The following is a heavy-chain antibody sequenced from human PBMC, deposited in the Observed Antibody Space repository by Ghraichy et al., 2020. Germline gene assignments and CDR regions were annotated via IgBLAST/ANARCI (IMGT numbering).Heavy chain of an antibody. Sequence: SETLSLTCAVSGGSFSGNYWSWIRQPPGKGLEWIGEIHPSGSTNYNPSLWSRVSISEDTSKNQFSLNLNSVTAADTAVYYCARGGDHAKTGYWGQGTLVTVSS. CDR3: ARGGDHAKTGY. CDR1: GGSFSGNY. D-gene: IGHD3-10*01. J-gene: IGHJ4*02. V-gene: IGHV4-34*01. CDR2: IHPSGST.